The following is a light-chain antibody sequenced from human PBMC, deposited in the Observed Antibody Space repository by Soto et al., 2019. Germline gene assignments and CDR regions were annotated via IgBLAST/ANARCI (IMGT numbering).Light chain of an antibody. CDR2: AAS. V-gene: IGKV1-5*01. CDR1: QTISSW. Sequence: DIQMTQSPSTLSASVGDRVTITCRASQTISSWLAWYQQKPGKAPKLLIYAASTLESGVSSRFSGRGSGTGFTLTINSLQPEDFATYYCQQYKSYLRTFGQGTKVDIK. CDR3: QQYKSYLRT. J-gene: IGKJ1*01.